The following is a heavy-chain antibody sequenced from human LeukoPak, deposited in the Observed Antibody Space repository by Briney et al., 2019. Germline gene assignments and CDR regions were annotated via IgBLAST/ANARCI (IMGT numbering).Heavy chain of an antibody. V-gene: IGHV1-18*01. D-gene: IGHD3-22*01. CDR3: AREASAMIVVAYYFDY. Sequence: GASVKVSCKASGYTFTSYGISWVRQAPGQGLEWMGWISAYNGNTNYAQKLQGRVTMTTDTSTSTAYMELRSLRSDDTAVYYCAREASAMIVVAYYFDYWGQGTLVTVSS. CDR2: ISAYNGNT. CDR1: GYTFTSYG. J-gene: IGHJ4*02.